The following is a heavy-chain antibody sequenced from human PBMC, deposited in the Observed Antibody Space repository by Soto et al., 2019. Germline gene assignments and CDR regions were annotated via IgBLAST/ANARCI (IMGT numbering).Heavy chain of an antibody. CDR3: ARESEDLTSNFDY. CDR1: GFTFTRYS. Sequence: LRLSCAASGFTFTRYSMNWVRQAPGKGLEWVSSISSTTNYIYYADSMKGRFTVSRDNAKNSVYLEMNSLSAEDTAVYYCARESEDLTSNFDYWGQGTLVTSPQ. V-gene: IGHV3-21*01. J-gene: IGHJ4*02. CDR2: ISSTTNYI.